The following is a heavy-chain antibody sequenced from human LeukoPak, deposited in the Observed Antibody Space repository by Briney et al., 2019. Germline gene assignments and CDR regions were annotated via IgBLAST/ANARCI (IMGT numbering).Heavy chain of an antibody. CDR3: ASQTGTTRALDY. CDR1: GFTFSSYA. CDR2: ISGSGGST. D-gene: IGHD1-7*01. Sequence: PGGSLRLSCAASGFTFSSYAMSWVRQAPGEGLEWVSAISGSGGSTYYADSVKGRFTISRDNSKNTLYLQMNSLRAEDTAVYYCASQTGTTRALDYWGQGTLVTVSS. V-gene: IGHV3-23*01. J-gene: IGHJ4*02.